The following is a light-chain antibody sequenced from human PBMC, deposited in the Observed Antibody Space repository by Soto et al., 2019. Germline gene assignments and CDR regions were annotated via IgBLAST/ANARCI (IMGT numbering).Light chain of an antibody. CDR1: SSDVGGYNY. CDR3: CSYAGSYTSLYV. Sequence: QSALTQPRSVSGSPGQSVTISCTGTSSDVGGYNYVSWYQQHPGKAPKLMSYDVSKRPSGVPDRFSGSKSGNTASLTISGLQAEDEADYYCCSYAGSYTSLYVFGTGTQLTVL. V-gene: IGLV2-11*01. J-gene: IGLJ1*01. CDR2: DVS.